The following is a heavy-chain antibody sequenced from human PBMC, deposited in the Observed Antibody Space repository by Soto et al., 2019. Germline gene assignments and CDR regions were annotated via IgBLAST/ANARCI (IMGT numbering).Heavy chain of an antibody. CDR2: ISYDGSNK. CDR1: GFTFSSYG. V-gene: IGHV3-30*18. Sequence: SLRLSCAASGFTFSSYGMHWVRQAPGKGLEWVAVISYDGSNKYYADSVKGRFTISRDNSKNTLYLQMNSLRAEDTAVYYCAKDNYYDSSGPEYFQHWGQGTLVTVSS. CDR3: AKDNYYDSSGPEYFQH. D-gene: IGHD3-22*01. J-gene: IGHJ1*01.